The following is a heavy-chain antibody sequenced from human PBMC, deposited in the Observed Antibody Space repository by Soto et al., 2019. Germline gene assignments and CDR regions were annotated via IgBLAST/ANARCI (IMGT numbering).Heavy chain of an antibody. CDR3: ARQYSSSWYDY. CDR2: IDPSGGTT. D-gene: IGHD6-13*01. Sequence: ASVKVSCKASGYSFTNYFLHWVRQAPGQGLEWMGVIDPSGGTTTFAQKLQGRVTMTTDTSTSTAYMELRSLRSDDTAVYYCARQYSSSWYDYWGQGTLVTVSS. J-gene: IGHJ4*02. CDR1: GYSFTNYF. V-gene: IGHV1-46*01.